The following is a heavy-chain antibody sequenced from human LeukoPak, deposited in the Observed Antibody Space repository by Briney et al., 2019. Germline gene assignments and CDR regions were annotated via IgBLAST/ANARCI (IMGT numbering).Heavy chain of an antibody. Sequence: PGGSLRLSCVASEFTFSTYWMSWVRQAPGKGLEWVANIKQDGSEKYSVDSVRRRFTISRDNAKNSLYLQMNSLRVEDTAVYYCAREVGWHFDLLSRGTLVTVSS. CDR1: EFTFSTYW. CDR2: IKQDGSEK. V-gene: IGHV3-7*01. D-gene: IGHD1-26*01. CDR3: AREVGWHFDL. J-gene: IGHJ2*01.